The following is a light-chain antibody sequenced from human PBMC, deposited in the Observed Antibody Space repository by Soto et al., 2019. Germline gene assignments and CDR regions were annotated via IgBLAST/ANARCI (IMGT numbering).Light chain of an antibody. V-gene: IGKV1-8*01. Sequence: AIRMTQSPSSFSASTGDRVSITCRATQDIGTYLAWYQQIPGKAPKLLIYDASSLESGVPSRFSGSRSGTEFTLTISSLQPDDIATYYCQQYDTYWTFGQGTKVDIK. CDR3: QQYDTYWT. J-gene: IGKJ1*01. CDR1: QDIGTY. CDR2: DAS.